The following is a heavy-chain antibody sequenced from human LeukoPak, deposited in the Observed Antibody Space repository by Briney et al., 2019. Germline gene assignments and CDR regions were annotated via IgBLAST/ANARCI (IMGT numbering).Heavy chain of an antibody. CDR1: GFTFSSYS. CDR2: ISSSSSYI. V-gene: IGHV3-21*04. J-gene: IGHJ3*01. Sequence: GGSLRLSCAASGFTFSSYSMNWVRQAPGKGLEWVSSISSSSSYIYYADSVKGRFTISRDNAKNSLYLQMNSLRAEDTAVYYCARDCWGQAVGSIAAAFCDWGQGTMVTVSS. D-gene: IGHD6-13*01. CDR3: ARDCWGQAVGSIAAAFCD.